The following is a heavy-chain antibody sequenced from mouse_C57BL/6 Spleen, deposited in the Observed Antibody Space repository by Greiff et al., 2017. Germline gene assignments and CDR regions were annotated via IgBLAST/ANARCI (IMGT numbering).Heavy chain of an antibody. CDR1: GFTFSDYG. D-gene: IGHD1-2*01. V-gene: IGHV5-17*01. J-gene: IGHJ3*01. Sequence: DVMLVESGGGLVKPGGSLKLSCAASGFTFSDYGMHWVRQAPEKGLEWVAYISSGSSTIYYADTVKGRFTISRDNANNTLLLQRTMLRSEDTAMYYCANGYSFAYWGQGTLVTVSA. CDR3: ANGYSFAY. CDR2: ISSGSSTI.